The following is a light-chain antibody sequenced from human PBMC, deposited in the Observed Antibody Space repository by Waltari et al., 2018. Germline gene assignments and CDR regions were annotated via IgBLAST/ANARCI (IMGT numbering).Light chain of an antibody. CDR1: NSAIGFYNY. CDR2: DGS. J-gene: IGLJ3*02. V-gene: IGLV2-14*01. CDR3: NSYTGSNSWV. Sequence: QSALTQPASVSGSPGQSTTISCTGTNSAIGFYNYVSWYRQYPGKAPKLTIYDGSERPPGVSSRFSASKSGNTASLTISGLQADDEADYYCNSYTGSNSWVFGGGTKVTVL.